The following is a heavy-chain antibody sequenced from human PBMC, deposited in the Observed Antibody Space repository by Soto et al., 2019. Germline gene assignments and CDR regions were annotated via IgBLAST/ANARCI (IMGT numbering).Heavy chain of an antibody. V-gene: IGHV1-18*04. J-gene: IGHJ4*02. CDR3: AREMTTMRFYDY. CDR2: ITAYNGKT. CDR1: GYSFTNYA. D-gene: IGHD4-17*01. Sequence: ASVKVSCKASGYSFTNYAITWVRQAPGEGLEWMGWITAYNGKTNNAQKFQGRVTMTTDTSASTAYMELRSLRSDDTAVYYCAREMTTMRFYDYWGQGTLVTVSS.